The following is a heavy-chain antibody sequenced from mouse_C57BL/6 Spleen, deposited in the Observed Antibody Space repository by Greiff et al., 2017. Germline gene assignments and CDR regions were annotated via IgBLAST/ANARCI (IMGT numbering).Heavy chain of an antibody. J-gene: IGHJ4*01. CDR3: ARDDCYIYAMDN. CDR1: GFTFSDFY. V-gene: IGHV7-1*01. CDR2: SRNKANDYTT. D-gene: IGHD1-3*01. Sequence: VKLVESGRGLALSGRSLRISCATSGFTFSDFYMEWVRQAPGKGLEWIAASRNKANDYTTEYSASVKGRFIVSRDTSQSILYLHRNALRAGGTAIYYCARDDCYIYAMDNWGQGTSITVSS.